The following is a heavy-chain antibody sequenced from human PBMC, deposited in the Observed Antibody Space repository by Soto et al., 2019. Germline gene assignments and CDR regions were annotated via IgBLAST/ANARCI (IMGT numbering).Heavy chain of an antibody. V-gene: IGHV3-23*01. J-gene: IGHJ4*02. CDR3: AKDQGYYSSSSNFDY. D-gene: IGHD6-6*01. CDR2: ISGSGGST. CDR1: GFTFSSYA. Sequence: GGSLRLSCAASGFTFSSYAMSWVRQAPGKGLEWVSAISGSGGSTYYADSVKGRFTISRDNSKNTLYLQMNSLRAEDTAVYYCAKDQGYYSSSSNFDYWGQGTLVTVSS.